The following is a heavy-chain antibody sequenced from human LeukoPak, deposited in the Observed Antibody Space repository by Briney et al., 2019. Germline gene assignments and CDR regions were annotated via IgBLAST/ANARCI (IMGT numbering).Heavy chain of an antibody. V-gene: IGHV3-66*01. J-gene: IGHJ4*02. CDR1: GFTVSSNY. CDR3: ARDLGAVAGSTSQPDY. Sequence: GGSLRLSCAASGFTVSSNYMSWVRQAPGKGLEWVSVIYSGGSTYCADSVKGRFTISRDNSKNTLYLQMNSLRAEDTAVYYCARDLGAVAGSTSQPDYWGQGTLVTVSS. CDR2: IYSGGST. D-gene: IGHD6-19*01.